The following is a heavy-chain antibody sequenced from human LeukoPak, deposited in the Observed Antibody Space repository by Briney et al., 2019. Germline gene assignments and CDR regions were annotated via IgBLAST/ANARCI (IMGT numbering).Heavy chain of an antibody. D-gene: IGHD2-21*02. CDR1: GFTFSSYW. V-gene: IGHV3-7*01. CDR3: ASTYVVVTAVHDAFHI. Sequence: GGSLRLSCAASGFTFSSYWMSWVRQAPGKGLEWVANIKQDGSEKYYVDSVKGRFTISRDNAKNSLFLQMNSLRAEDTAVYYCASTYVVVTAVHDAFHIWGQGTMVTVSS. CDR2: IKQDGSEK. J-gene: IGHJ3*02.